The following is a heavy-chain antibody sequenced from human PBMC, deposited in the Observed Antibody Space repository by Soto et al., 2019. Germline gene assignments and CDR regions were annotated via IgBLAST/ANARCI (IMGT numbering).Heavy chain of an antibody. J-gene: IGHJ4*02. D-gene: IGHD2-8*02. V-gene: IGHV1-46*01. Sequence: ASVKVSCKASGYTFTSYYMHWVRQAPGQGLEWMGIINPSGGSTNYNPSLKSRVTISVDTSKNQFSLKLTSVTAADTAVYYCARDKITGLFDYWGQGTLVTVSS. CDR2: INPSGGST. CDR1: GYTFTSYY. CDR3: ARDKITGLFDY.